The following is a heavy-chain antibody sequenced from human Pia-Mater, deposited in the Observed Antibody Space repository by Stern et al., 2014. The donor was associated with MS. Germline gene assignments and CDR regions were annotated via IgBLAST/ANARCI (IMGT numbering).Heavy chain of an antibody. J-gene: IGHJ4*02. CDR2: ITWDGVNV. CDR1: GFKFDDFD. Sequence: EVQLVESGGDLAQPGRSLRLSCVASGFKFDDFDMHWVRQAPGKGLEWVASITWDGVNVGYGDSLKGRFTISRDNAKNSLFLLMNSLRAEDTAFYYCAKDRGGRILGSYRNVFHDWGQGTLVTVSS. D-gene: IGHD3-16*02. V-gene: IGHV3-9*01. CDR3: AKDRGGRILGSYRNVFHD.